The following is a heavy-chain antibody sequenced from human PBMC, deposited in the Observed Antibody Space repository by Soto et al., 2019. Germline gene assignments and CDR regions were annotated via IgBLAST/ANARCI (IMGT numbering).Heavy chain of an antibody. J-gene: IGHJ6*02. CDR1: GGVFGSFS. V-gene: IGHV1-69*01. D-gene: IGHD1-26*01. CDR2: IIPIYGTA. Sequence: QVQLVQSGAEVRKPGSSVKVSCKASGGVFGSFSITWVRQAPGQGLEWIGGIIPIYGTANYAQNFQGRVTITADAATSTAYVGVSSLGSEDTAVYSCAKYPRADWEYYYYYAMDVWGQGTTVIVSS. CDR3: AKYPRADWEYYYYYAMDV.